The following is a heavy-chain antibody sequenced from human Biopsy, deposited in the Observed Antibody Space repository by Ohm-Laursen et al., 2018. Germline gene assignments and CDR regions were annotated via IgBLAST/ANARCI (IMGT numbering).Heavy chain of an antibody. J-gene: IGHJ4*02. Sequence: SLRLSCAASGFDFSDYSMSWVRQAPGKGLEWVANINQDGSEKYYVDSVKGRFTISRDSSKNTLYLQMNSLRVEDTAVYYCARGPSGVATIGRGQGTLVTVSS. CDR1: GFDFSDYS. D-gene: IGHD5-24*01. CDR3: ARGPSGVATIG. CDR2: INQDGSEK. V-gene: IGHV3-7*04.